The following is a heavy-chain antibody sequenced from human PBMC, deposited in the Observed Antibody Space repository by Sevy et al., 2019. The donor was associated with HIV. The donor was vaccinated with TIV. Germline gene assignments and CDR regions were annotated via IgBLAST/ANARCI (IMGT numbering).Heavy chain of an antibody. J-gene: IGHJ6*02. CDR1: GFTFTYAW. CDR3: TTDPIILLMVTDGVDV. V-gene: IGHV3-15*01. Sequence: GGSLRLSCAASGFTFTYAWMNWVRQAPGNGLEWVGRIKAKADGGTIDYAAPVRGRFTISRDDSKHTLYLQMSNLKTEDTAVYYCTTDPIILLMVTDGVDVSGQGTSVTVSS. D-gene: IGHD2-8*01. CDR2: IKAKADGGTI.